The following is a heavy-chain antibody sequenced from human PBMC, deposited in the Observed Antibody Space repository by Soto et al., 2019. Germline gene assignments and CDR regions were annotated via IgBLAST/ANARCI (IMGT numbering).Heavy chain of an antibody. J-gene: IGHJ6*02. CDR1: GFTFSSYA. CDR3: AKGSRGVGYGMDV. Sequence: GGSLRLSCAASGFTFSSYAMSWVRQAPGKGLAWVSAIGGSGGSTYYADSVKGRFTISRDNSKNTLYLQMNSLRAEDTAVYYCAKGSRGVGYGMDVWGQGTTVTVSS. V-gene: IGHV3-23*01. CDR2: IGGSGGST. D-gene: IGHD3-10*01.